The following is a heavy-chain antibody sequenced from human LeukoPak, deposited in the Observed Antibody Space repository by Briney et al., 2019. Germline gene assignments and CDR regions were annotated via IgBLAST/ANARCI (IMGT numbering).Heavy chain of an antibody. Sequence: SGTLSLTCAVSGGSISSSNWWSWVRQPPGKGLEWIGEIYHSGSTNYNPSLKSRVTISVDKSKNQFSLKLSSVTAADTAVYYCARADDVWIRTSFDPWGQGTLATVSS. CDR2: IYHSGST. J-gene: IGHJ5*02. V-gene: IGHV4-4*02. CDR3: ARADDVWIRTSFDP. CDR1: GGSISSSNW. D-gene: IGHD3-3*01.